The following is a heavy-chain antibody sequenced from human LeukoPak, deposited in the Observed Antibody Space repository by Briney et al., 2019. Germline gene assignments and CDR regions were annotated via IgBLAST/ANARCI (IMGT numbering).Heavy chain of an antibody. CDR2: IQSDGNNK. J-gene: IGHJ4*02. CDR1: GFTFSSYG. CDR3: ANQYLDY. V-gene: IGHV3-30*02. Sequence: GGSLRLSCAASGFTFSSYGMHWVRQAPGKGLEWVAFIQSDGNNKYYADSLKGRFTISRDTSKNTLYLQMNSLRAEDTAAYYCANQYLDYWGQGTRVTVSS.